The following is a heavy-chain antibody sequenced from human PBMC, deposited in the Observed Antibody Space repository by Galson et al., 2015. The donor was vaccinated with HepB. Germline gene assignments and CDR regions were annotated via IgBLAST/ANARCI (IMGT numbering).Heavy chain of an antibody. J-gene: IGHJ4*02. Sequence: ETLSLTCTVSGGSISSYYWSWIRQPPGKGLEWIGYIYYSGSTNYNPSLKSRVTISVDTSKNQFSLKLSSVTAADTAVYYCASGNIIGFGEANWGQGTLVTVSS. V-gene: IGHV4-59*01. CDR2: IYYSGST. D-gene: IGHD3-10*01. CDR1: GGSISSYY. CDR3: ASGNIIGFGEAN.